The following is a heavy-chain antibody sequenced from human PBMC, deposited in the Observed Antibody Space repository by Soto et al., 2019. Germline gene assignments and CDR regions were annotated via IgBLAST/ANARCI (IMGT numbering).Heavy chain of an antibody. CDR3: ARVYFDRGYFDY. CDR1: GYTFTSYG. J-gene: IGHJ4*02. D-gene: IGHD3-9*01. Sequence: ASVKVSCKASGYTFTSYGISWVRQAPGQGLEWMGWISAYNGNTNYAQKLQGRVTMTTDTSTSTAYMELRSLRSDDTAVCYCARVYFDRGYFDYWGQGTLVTVSS. V-gene: IGHV1-18*01. CDR2: ISAYNGNT.